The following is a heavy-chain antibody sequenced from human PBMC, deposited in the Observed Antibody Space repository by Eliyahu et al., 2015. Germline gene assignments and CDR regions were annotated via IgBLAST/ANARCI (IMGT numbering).Heavy chain of an antibody. J-gene: IGHJ4*02. V-gene: IGHV3-53*01. CDR3: ARGRQSDHSPVDY. Sequence: EVQLVESGGGLIQPGGSLRLSCAASGFTVSHNYMSWVRQAPGKGLESVSIIYSGGGTYYADSVKGRFTISRDNSKNTLFLQMNSLRAEDTAVYYCARGRQSDHSPVDYWGQGTLVTVSS. CDR1: GFTVSHNY. CDR2: IYSGGGT. D-gene: IGHD4-11*01.